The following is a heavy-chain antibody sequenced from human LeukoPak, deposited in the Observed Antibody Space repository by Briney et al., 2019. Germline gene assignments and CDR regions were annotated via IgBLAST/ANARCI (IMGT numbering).Heavy chain of an antibody. Sequence: GGSLRLSCAASGFTFSSYGMHWVRQAPGKGLEWVAFIRYDGSNKYYADSVKGRFTISRDNSKNTLYLQMNSLRAEDTAVYYCAKMDPSYYGSGGYWGQGTLVTVSS. CDR3: AKMDPSYYGSGGY. V-gene: IGHV3-30*02. D-gene: IGHD3-10*01. CDR2: IRYDGSNK. CDR1: GFTFSSYG. J-gene: IGHJ4*02.